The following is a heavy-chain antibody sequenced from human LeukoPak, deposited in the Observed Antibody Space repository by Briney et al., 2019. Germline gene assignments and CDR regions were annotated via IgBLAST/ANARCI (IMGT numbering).Heavy chain of an antibody. V-gene: IGHV5-51*04. CDR3: ARCLHGDGYTPGDY. CDR2: IYPGDSDT. Sequence: GLSLQISCAGSGYSFTSHWIAWVRQMPGKGLEWMGFIYPGDSDTTYSPSFQGQVTISADKPTNTAYLQWSSLKASHTAIYYCARCLHGDGYTPGDYWGQGTLVAVSS. CDR1: GYSFTSHW. D-gene: IGHD5-24*01. J-gene: IGHJ4*02.